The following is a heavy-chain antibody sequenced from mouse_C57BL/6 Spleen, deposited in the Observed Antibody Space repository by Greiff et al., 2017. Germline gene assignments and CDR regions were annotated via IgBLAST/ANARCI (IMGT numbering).Heavy chain of an antibody. CDR2: IDPSDSET. CDR3: SLLRGDAMDY. CDR1: GYTFTSYW. V-gene: IGHV1-52*01. Sequence: QVQLQQSGAELVRPGSSVKLSCKASGYTFTSYWMHWVKQRPIQGLEWIGNIDPSDSETHYNQKFKDKATLTVDKSSSTAYMQLSSLTSEDSAVYYCSLLRGDAMDYWGQGTSVTVSS. J-gene: IGHJ4*01. D-gene: IGHD2-12*01.